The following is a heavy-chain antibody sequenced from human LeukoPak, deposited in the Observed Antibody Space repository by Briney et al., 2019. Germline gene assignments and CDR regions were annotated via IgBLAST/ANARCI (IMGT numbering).Heavy chain of an antibody. J-gene: IGHJ6*02. D-gene: IGHD3-22*01. V-gene: IGHV3-74*01. CDR1: GFTFSSYW. CDR2: INSDGSST. Sequence: PGGSLRLSYAASGFTFSSYWMHWVRQAPGKGLVWVSRINSDGSSTSYADSVKGRFTISRDNAKNTLYLQMNSLRAEDTAVYYCAIHGPAYYYDRSGYTTRYGMDVWGQGTTVTVSS. CDR3: AIHGPAYYYDRSGYTTRYGMDV.